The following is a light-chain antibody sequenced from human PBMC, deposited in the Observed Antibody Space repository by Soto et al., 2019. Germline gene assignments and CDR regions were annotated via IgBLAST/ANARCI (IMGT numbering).Light chain of an antibody. Sequence: IHMTQSPSSLSASVGDRVTITCRASQRITTYLNWYQQKSGEAPKLLISTSGTLQRGVPSRFSGSGSGTHFTLTITRLQPAEFATYFCLQTYSTPYTFGQGTQLEFK. J-gene: IGKJ2*01. V-gene: IGKV1-39*01. CDR2: TSG. CDR1: QRITTY. CDR3: LQTYSTPYT.